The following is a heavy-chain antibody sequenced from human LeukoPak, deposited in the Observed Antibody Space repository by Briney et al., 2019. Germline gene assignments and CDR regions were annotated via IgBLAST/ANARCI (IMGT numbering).Heavy chain of an antibody. J-gene: IGHJ4*02. CDR1: GFTFSSYA. Sequence: GGSLRLSCAASGFTFSSYAMSWVRQAPGKGLEWFSAISGSGGSTYYADSVKGRFTISRDNSKNTLYLQMNSLRAEDTAVYYCAKDRGYYDSSGYSPLLDYWGQGTLVTVSS. D-gene: IGHD3-22*01. CDR2: ISGSGGST. CDR3: AKDRGYYDSSGYSPLLDY. V-gene: IGHV3-23*01.